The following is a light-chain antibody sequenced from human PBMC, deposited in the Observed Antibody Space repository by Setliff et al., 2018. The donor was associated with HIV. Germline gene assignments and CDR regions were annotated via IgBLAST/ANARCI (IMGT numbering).Light chain of an antibody. J-gene: IGLJ3*02. CDR3: SSYATNTDV. Sequence: ALTQPASVSGSPGQSITISCTAATSDVGGFTYVSWYQQHPGKAPKLMIYDVTHRPSGVSNRFSGSKSGNTASLTISGLQAEDEADYYCSSYATNTDVFGGGTQLTVL. CDR1: TSDVGGFTY. CDR2: DVT. V-gene: IGLV2-14*03.